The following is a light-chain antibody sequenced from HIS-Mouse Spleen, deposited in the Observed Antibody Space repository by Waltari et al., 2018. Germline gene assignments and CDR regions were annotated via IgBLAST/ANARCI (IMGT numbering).Light chain of an antibody. CDR2: EDS. CDR1: ASPKKY. J-gene: IGLJ3*02. Sequence: SYELTQPPSVSASPGQTARITCAGDASPKKYAHWYQQKSVQAPVLVIYEDSKRPSGIPERFSGSSSGTMATLTISGAQVEDEADYYCYSTDSSGNHWVFGGGTKLTVL. V-gene: IGLV3-10*01. CDR3: YSTDSSGNHWV.